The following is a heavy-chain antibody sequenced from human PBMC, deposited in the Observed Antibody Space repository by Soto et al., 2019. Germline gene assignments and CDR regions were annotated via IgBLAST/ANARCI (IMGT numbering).Heavy chain of an antibody. Sequence: QVQLVESGGGVVQPGRSLRLSCAASGFTFSSYAMHWVRQAPGKGLEWGAVISYDGSNKYYADSVKGRFTIARDNSKNTLHLQMSSLRAEDTAAYYCARAPGGTTSYCYGMDVWRQGTRVTVSS. D-gene: IGHD1-1*01. J-gene: IGHJ6*02. CDR1: GFTFSSYA. V-gene: IGHV3-30-3*01. CDR2: ISYDGSNK. CDR3: ARAPGGTTSYCYGMDV.